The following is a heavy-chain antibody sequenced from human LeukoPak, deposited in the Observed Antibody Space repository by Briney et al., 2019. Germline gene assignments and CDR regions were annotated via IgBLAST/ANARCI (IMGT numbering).Heavy chain of an antibody. CDR1: GFTFDDYA. CDR3: AKGVAVAGTYFQH. V-gene: IGHV3-9*01. J-gene: IGHJ1*01. D-gene: IGHD6-19*01. Sequence: SGGSLRLSCAASGFTFDDYAMHWVRQAPGKGLEWVSGISWNSGSTGYADSVKGRFTMSRDNSKNTLYLQMNSLRAEDTAVYYCAKGVAVAGTYFQHWGQGTLVTVSS. CDR2: ISWNSGST.